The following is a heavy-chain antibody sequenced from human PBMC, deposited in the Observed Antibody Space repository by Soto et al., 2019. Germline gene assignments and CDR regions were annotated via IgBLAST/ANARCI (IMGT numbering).Heavy chain of an antibody. V-gene: IGHV4-34*01. D-gene: IGHD3-10*01. CDR2: INHSGST. J-gene: IGHJ5*02. CDR1: GGSFSGYY. Sequence: PSETLSLTCAVYGGSFSGYYWSWIRQPPGKGLEWIGEINHSGSTNYNPSLKSRVTISVDTSKNQFSLKLSSVTAADTAVYYCARVVRGVITVNWLDPWGQGTLVTVSS. CDR3: ARVVRGVITVNWLDP.